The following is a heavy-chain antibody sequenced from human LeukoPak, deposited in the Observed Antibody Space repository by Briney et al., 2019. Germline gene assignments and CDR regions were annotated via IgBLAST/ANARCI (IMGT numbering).Heavy chain of an antibody. CDR1: GFTFSTYW. D-gene: IGHD4-11*01. CDR3: AKNHVTVPNGDWFGP. Sequence: GGSLRLSCAASGFTFSTYWMTWVRQAPGKGLEWVANIKWDGIETYYVDSVKGRFAISRNNAKNSLYLQMNNLRDEDTAVYYCAKNHVTVPNGDWFGPWGQGTLVTVSS. CDR2: IKWDGIET. J-gene: IGHJ5*02. V-gene: IGHV3-7*01.